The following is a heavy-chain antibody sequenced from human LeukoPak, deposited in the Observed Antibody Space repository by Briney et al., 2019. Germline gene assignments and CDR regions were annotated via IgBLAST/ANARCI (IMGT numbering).Heavy chain of an antibody. CDR2: INSDGSST. CDR3: ARADLGSYFDY. CDR1: GFTFSSYW. Sequence: GGSLRLSCAASGFTFSSYWMHWVRQAPGKGLVWVSRINSDGSSTSYADSVKGRFIISRDNAKNTLYLQMNSLRAEDTAVYYCARADLGSYFDYWGQGTLVTVSS. V-gene: IGHV3-74*01. J-gene: IGHJ4*02. D-gene: IGHD1-26*01.